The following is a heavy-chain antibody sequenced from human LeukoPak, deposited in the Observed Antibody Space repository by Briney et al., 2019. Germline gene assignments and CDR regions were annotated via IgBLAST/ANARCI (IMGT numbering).Heavy chain of an antibody. CDR3: ARAVGSGSFQTYYYMDV. D-gene: IGHD3-10*01. J-gene: IGHJ6*03. V-gene: IGHV4-38-2*02. CDR2: IYHSGST. CDR1: GSSISSGYY. Sequence: SETLSLTCTVSGSSISSGYYWGWIRQPSGKGLEWIGSIYHSGSTYYNPSLKSRVTMSVDTSKNQFSLGLSSVTAADTAVYYCARAVGSGSFQTYYYMDVWGKGTTVTISS.